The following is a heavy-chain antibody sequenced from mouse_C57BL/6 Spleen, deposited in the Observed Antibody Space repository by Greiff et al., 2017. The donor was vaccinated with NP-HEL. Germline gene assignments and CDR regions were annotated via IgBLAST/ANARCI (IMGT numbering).Heavy chain of an antibody. Sequence: EVQLQQSGPELVKPGASVKISCKASGYSFTGYYMNWVKQSPEKSLEWIGEINPSTGGTTYNQKFKAKATLTVDKSSSTAYMQLKSLTSEDSAVYYCARTPPSNGDYFDYWGQSTTLTVSS. CDR1: GYSFTGYY. D-gene: IGHD2-10*02. V-gene: IGHV1-42*01. CDR2: INPSTGGT. J-gene: IGHJ2*01. CDR3: ARTPPSNGDYFDY.